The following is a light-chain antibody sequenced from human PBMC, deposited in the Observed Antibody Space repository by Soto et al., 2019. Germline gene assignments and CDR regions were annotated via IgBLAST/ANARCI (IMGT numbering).Light chain of an antibody. V-gene: IGKV3-11*01. J-gene: IGKJ5*01. CDR2: EAS. CDR1: RGFGIY. Sequence: EIVLAQSPATLSLSPGEKPTLSCGASRGFGIYLAWYQRKPGQAPGLLIYEASNRATGIPARFSGSGSGTDFTLTISSLEPEDFAVYYCQQRSNWPPKITFGQGTRLEIK. CDR3: QQRSNWPPKIT.